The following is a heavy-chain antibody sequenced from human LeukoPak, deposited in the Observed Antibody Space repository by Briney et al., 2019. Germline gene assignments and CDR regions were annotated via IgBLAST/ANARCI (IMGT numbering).Heavy chain of an antibody. D-gene: IGHD2-2*01. CDR1: GGSISSYY. CDR3: ARLGYHYLGYCSSTSCLPAFDI. CDR2: IYYSGST. J-gene: IGHJ3*02. V-gene: IGHV4-59*08. Sequence: PSETLSLTCTVSGGSISSYYWSWIRQPPGKGLEWIGYIYYSGSTYYNPSLKSRVTISVDTSKNQFSLKLSSVTAADTAVYYCARLGYHYLGYCSSTSCLPAFDIWGQGTMVTVSS.